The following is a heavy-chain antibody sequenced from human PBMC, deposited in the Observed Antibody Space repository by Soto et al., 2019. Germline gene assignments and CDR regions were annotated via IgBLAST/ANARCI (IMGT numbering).Heavy chain of an antibody. CDR3: AGVRGVGPFWVDP. V-gene: IGHV3-21*01. CDR1: GFTFSSYS. D-gene: IGHD1-26*01. Sequence: EVQLVESGGGLVKPGGSLRLSCAASGFTFSSYSMNWVRQAPGKGLEWVSSISSSSSYIYYADSVKGRFTISRDNAKNSLYLQMNSLRAEDTAVYDFAGVRGVGPFWVDPWGQGTLVTVSS. CDR2: ISSSSSYI. J-gene: IGHJ5*02.